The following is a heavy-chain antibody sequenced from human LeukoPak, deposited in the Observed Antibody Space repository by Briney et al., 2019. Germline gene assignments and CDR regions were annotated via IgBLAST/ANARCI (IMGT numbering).Heavy chain of an antibody. D-gene: IGHD3-22*01. CDR1: GFTFSSYS. V-gene: IGHV3-21*01. CDR2: ISSSSSYI. Sequence: AGGSLRLSCAASGFTFSSYSMNWVRQAPGKGLEWVSSISSSSSYIYYADSVKGRFTISRDNAKNSLYLQMNSLRAEDTAVYYCAKEERDYYDNNGYPDCWGQGTLVTVSS. CDR3: AKEERDYYDNNGYPDC. J-gene: IGHJ4*02.